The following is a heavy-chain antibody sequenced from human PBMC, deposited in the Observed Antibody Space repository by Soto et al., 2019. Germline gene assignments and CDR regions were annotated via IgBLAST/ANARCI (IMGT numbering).Heavy chain of an antibody. CDR1: GFTLSTSW. Sequence: GGSLRLSCAASGFTLSTSWMHWVRQAPGEGLVWVSRINSDGSTIYYADSVKGRFTISRDNAKNSLYLQVNSLRAEDTAVYYCAFGEESRYYYYGVDVWGQGTTVTVSS. D-gene: IGHD3-10*01. CDR3: AFGEESRYYYYGVDV. V-gene: IGHV3-74*01. CDR2: INSDGSTI. J-gene: IGHJ6*02.